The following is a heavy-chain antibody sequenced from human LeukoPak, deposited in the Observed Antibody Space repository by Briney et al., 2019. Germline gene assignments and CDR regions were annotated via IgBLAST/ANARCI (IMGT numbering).Heavy chain of an antibody. D-gene: IGHD5-18*01. CDR3: ASVNTAVVTVGY. J-gene: IGHJ4*02. V-gene: IGHV4-38-2*01. CDR2: IYHSGST. Sequence: SETLSLTCAVSGYPISSGYYWGWIRQPPGKGLEWIGSIYHSGSTYYSPSLKSRVTISVDTSKNQFSLKLTSVTAADTAVYYCASVNTAVVTVGYWGQGTLVTVSS. CDR1: GYPISSGYY.